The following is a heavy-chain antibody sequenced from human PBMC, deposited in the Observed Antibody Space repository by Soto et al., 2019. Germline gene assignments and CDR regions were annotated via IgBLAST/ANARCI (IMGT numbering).Heavy chain of an antibody. Sequence: QVQLQESGPGLVKPSQTLSLTCTVSGASISSGLYYWNWIRHIPGKGLEWIGCSHYSGIIYYAPSLQSRIIISVDTSDNQFSLKLTSVTAADTAVYYCARGPDHAKAGYWGQGILVTVSS. CDR3: ARGPDHAKAGY. V-gene: IGHV4-31*03. CDR2: SHYSGII. D-gene: IGHD6-19*01. CDR1: GASISSGLYY. J-gene: IGHJ4*02.